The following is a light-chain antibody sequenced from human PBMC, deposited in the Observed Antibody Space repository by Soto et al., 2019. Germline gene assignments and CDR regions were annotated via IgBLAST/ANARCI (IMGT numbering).Light chain of an antibody. J-gene: IGKJ4*01. Sequence: EIVLTQSPGTLSLSPGEGASLSCRASQSVASNSLAWYQHQPGQAPRLLIYGAFNRAASIPDRFSGSGSGTDFTLTISRLEPEDFAVYFCQQYAGSPVTFGGGTEVDIK. CDR3: QQYAGSPVT. CDR2: GAF. CDR1: QSVASNS. V-gene: IGKV3-20*01.